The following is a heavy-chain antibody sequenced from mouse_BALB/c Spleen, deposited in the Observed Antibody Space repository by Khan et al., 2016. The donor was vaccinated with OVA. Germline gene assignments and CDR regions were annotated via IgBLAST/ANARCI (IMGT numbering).Heavy chain of an antibody. V-gene: IGHV2-6-1*01. CDR3: ARQTYYHYYVMDY. Sequence: VELVESGPGLVAPSQSLSITCTISGFSLTNYGLHWVRQPPGKGLEWLVVIWSDGSTTYNSTLKSRLSISKDNSKSQVFLKMNSLQTDDTAMYYCARQTYYHYYVMDYWGQGTSVTVSS. D-gene: IGHD2-10*01. J-gene: IGHJ4*01. CDR2: IWSDGST. CDR1: GFSLTNYG.